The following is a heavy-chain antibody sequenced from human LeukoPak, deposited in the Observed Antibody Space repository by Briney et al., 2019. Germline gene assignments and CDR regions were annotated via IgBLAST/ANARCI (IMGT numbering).Heavy chain of an antibody. CDR2: ISYSASS. CDR3: ARGGVVVAAADYFDY. Sequence: PSETLSLTCTVSGGSISNYYWSWIRQPPGKGLEWLGCISYSASSNYNPSLKSRVSISVDTSKNKFSLKLNSVTAADTAVYYCARGGVVVAAADYFDYWGQGTLVTVSS. V-gene: IGHV4-59*01. J-gene: IGHJ4*02. D-gene: IGHD2-15*01. CDR1: GGSISNYY.